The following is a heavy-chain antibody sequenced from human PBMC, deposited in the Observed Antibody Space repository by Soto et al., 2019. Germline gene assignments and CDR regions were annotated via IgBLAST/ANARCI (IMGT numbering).Heavy chain of an antibody. V-gene: IGHV5-10-1*01. J-gene: IGHJ4*02. CDR3: ARQIYDSDTGPNFQYYFDS. Sequence: GESLKISCKGSGYSFAGYWITWVRQKPGKGLEWMGRIDPSDSQTYYSPSFRGHITISATKSITTVFLQWSSLRASDTAMYYCARQIYDSDTGPNFQYYFDSWGQGTPVTVSS. CDR1: GYSFAGYW. CDR2: IDPSDSQT. D-gene: IGHD3-22*01.